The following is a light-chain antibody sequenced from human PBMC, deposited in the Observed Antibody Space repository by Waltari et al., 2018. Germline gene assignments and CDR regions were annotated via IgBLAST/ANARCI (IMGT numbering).Light chain of an antibody. Sequence: ENVLTQSPATLSFSPGERATLSCRASHSVNWYLAWYQQRPGQAPRLLIYDASNRATGIPARFSGSGSGTDFTLTISSLEPEDSAVYYCQQRGSLPLTFGEGTKVEIK. CDR3: QQRGSLPLT. CDR2: DAS. CDR1: HSVNWY. V-gene: IGKV3-11*01. J-gene: IGKJ4*02.